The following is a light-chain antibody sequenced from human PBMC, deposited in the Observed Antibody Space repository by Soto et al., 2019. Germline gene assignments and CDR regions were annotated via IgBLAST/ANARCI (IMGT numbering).Light chain of an antibody. J-gene: IGLJ2*01. Sequence: QSALTQPASVSGSPGQSITISCTGTSSDVGGYDYVSWYQQHPGKAPKVIIYDVNNRPSGVSSRFSGSKSGNTASLSISGLQAEDEADYYCASYGGRDDMIFGGGTKLTVL. CDR2: DVN. CDR3: ASYGGRDDMI. CDR1: SSDVGGYDY. V-gene: IGLV2-14*03.